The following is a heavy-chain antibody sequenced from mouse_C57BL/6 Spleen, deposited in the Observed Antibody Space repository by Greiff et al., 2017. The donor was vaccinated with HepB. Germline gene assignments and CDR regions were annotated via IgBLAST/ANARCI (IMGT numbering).Heavy chain of an antibody. V-gene: IGHV1-64*01. Sequence: QVQLQQPGAELVKPGASVKLSCKASGYTFTSYWMHWVKQRPGQGLEWIGMIHPNSGSTNYNEKFKSKATLTVDKSSSTAYMQLSSLTSEDSAVYYCAREGYGSSSFAYWGQVTLVTVSA. CDR1: GYTFTSYW. J-gene: IGHJ3*01. D-gene: IGHD1-1*01. CDR3: AREGYGSSSFAY. CDR2: IHPNSGST.